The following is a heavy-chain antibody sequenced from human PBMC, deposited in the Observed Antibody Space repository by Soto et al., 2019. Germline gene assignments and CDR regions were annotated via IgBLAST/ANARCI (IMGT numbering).Heavy chain of an antibody. J-gene: IGHJ4*02. Sequence: QVQLQQWGAGLLKPSETLSLTCAVYGGSFSGYYWTWIRQPPGTGLEWIGESNHSGSTNYNPSLKRRVSISVDTSKNQFSLKLTSVTAADTAVYYCARDKMTGLFDYWGQGNLVTVSA. CDR2: SNHSGST. CDR3: ARDKMTGLFDY. V-gene: IGHV4-34*01. CDR1: GGSFSGYY. D-gene: IGHD3-9*01.